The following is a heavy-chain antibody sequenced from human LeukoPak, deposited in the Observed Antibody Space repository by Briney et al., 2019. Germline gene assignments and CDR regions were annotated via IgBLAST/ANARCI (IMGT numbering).Heavy chain of an antibody. D-gene: IGHD4-23*01. CDR3: AKDGGRRGGGLDFDY. CDR1: GFTFSSYA. J-gene: IGHJ4*02. Sequence: PGGSLRLSCAASGFTFSSYAISWVRQAPGRGLERVSGISGSGGSTYYADSVKGRFTISRDNSKNTLYLQMTSLRAEDTAVYYCAKDGGRRGGGLDFDYWGQGTLFTVSS. V-gene: IGHV3-23*01. CDR2: ISGSGGST.